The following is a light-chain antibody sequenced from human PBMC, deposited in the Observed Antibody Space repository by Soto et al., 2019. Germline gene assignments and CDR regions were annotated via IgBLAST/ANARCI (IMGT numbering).Light chain of an antibody. Sequence: QSALTQPASVSGSPGQSNTISCTGTSSDVGGYKYVSWYQQHPGKAPKLMIYDVSNRPSGVSNRFSGSKSGNTASLTISGLQAEDEADYYCSSYTSSISYVFGTGTKLTVL. V-gene: IGLV2-14*03. CDR3: SSYTSSISYV. CDR1: SSDVGGYKY. J-gene: IGLJ1*01. CDR2: DVS.